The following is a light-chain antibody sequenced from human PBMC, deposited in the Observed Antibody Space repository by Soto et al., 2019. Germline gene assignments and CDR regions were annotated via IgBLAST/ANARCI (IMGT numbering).Light chain of an antibody. CDR3: NSHAGSNTLYV. J-gene: IGLJ1*01. CDR1: SSDVGGYNY. CDR2: EVS. Sequence: QSALTQPPSASGSPGQSVTISCTGTSSDVGGYNYVSWYQQHPGKAPKLMIYEVSKRPSGVPDRFSGSKSGNTASLTVSGLQAEDEADYYCNSHAGSNTLYVFGTGTKLTVL. V-gene: IGLV2-8*01.